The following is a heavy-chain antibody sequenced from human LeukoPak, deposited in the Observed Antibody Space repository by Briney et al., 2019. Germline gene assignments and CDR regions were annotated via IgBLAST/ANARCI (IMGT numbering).Heavy chain of an antibody. V-gene: IGHV1-2*02. Sequence: ASVKVSCKASGGTFSSYAISWVRQAPGQGLEWMGWINPNSGGTNYAQKFQGRVTMTRDTSISTAYMELSRLRSDDTAVYYCARGYVWGSPTPFDYWGQGTLVTVSS. CDR3: ARGYVWGSPTPFDY. CDR1: GGTFSSYA. D-gene: IGHD3-16*01. J-gene: IGHJ4*02. CDR2: INPNSGGT.